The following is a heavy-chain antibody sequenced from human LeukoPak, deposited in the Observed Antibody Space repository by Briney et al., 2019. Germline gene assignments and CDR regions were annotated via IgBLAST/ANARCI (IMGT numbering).Heavy chain of an antibody. CDR3: ATIAARPSYYFDY. Sequence: ASVKVSCKASGYPFIGNYIHWVRQAPGQGLEWMGIINPSGGSTSYAQKFQGRVTMTRDTSTSTVYMELSSLRSEDTAVYYCATIAARPSYYFDYWGQGTLVTVSS. D-gene: IGHD6-6*01. J-gene: IGHJ4*02. CDR1: GYPFIGNY. CDR2: INPSGGST. V-gene: IGHV1-46*01.